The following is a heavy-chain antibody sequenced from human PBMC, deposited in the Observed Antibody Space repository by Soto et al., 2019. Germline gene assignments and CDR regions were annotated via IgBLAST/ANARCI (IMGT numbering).Heavy chain of an antibody. CDR3: ARQRRHYDSWSNNYYSSGMYD. D-gene: IGHD3-3*01. Sequence: GESPKISRKGSDYSFTIYWSGWVRQMPGKGLEWMGIIYPGDSDTRYSPSFQGQVTISADKSISTAHLQWSSLKASDTAMYYCARQRRHYDSWSNNYYSSGMYDRGQGTTVT. J-gene: IGHJ6*02. CDR2: IYPGDSDT. V-gene: IGHV5-51*01. CDR1: DYSFTIYW.